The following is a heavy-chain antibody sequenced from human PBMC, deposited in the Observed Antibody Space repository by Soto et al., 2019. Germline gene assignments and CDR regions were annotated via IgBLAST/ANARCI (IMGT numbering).Heavy chain of an antibody. CDR2: ISHDGTRE. D-gene: IGHD6-13*01. J-gene: IGHJ4*02. Sequence: LRLSCAASGFTFFSFGMHWVRQAPGKGLEWVALISHDGTREYYADSVKGRFTISRDNSKNTLYVQMNSLRVEDTAVYYCAKDREPYSRSWPYYWGQGTLVTVSS. CDR3: AKDREPYSRSWPYY. V-gene: IGHV3-30*18. CDR1: GFTFFSFG.